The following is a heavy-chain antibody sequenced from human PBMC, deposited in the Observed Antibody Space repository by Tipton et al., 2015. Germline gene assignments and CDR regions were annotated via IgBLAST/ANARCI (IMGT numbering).Heavy chain of an antibody. CDR3: AAYCAGGSCADH. CDR2: ISFSDTT. CDR1: GGSVSSGSYY. D-gene: IGHD2-15*01. Sequence: TLSLTCTVSGGSVSSGSYYWSWIRQPPGKGLEWIGYISFSDTTHYNPSLKSRITISLNTSKNQFSLKMSSVTAEDTAVYYCAAYCAGGSCADHWGQGILVTVSS. J-gene: IGHJ4*02. V-gene: IGHV4-61*01.